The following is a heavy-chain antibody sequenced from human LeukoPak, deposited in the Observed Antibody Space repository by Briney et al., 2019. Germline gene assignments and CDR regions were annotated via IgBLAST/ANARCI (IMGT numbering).Heavy chain of an antibody. Sequence: PGGSLRLSCAASGFTFSSYGMHWVRQAPGKGLEWVAVISYDGSNKYYADSVKGRFTISRDNSKNTLYLQMNSLRAEDTAVYYCAKSMVAPTGGAYHYYGMDVWGQGTTVTVSS. CDR3: AKSMVAPTGGAYHYYGMDV. CDR1: GFTFSSYG. CDR2: ISYDGSNK. D-gene: IGHD5-12*01. V-gene: IGHV3-30*18. J-gene: IGHJ6*02.